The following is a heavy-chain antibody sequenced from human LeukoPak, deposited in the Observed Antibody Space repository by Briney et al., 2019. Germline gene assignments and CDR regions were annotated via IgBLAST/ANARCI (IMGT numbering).Heavy chain of an antibody. V-gene: IGHV3-30-3*01. CDR1: GFTFSSYA. J-gene: IGHJ6*02. CDR3: ARSNGYNYGYLDYYYGMDV. D-gene: IGHD5-18*01. Sequence: PGGSLRLSCAASGFTFSSYAMHWVRQAPGKGLEWVAVISYDGSNKYYADSVKGRFTISRDNSKNTLYLQMNSLRAEDTAVYYCARSNGYNYGYLDYYYGMDVWGQGTTVTVSS. CDR2: ISYDGSNK.